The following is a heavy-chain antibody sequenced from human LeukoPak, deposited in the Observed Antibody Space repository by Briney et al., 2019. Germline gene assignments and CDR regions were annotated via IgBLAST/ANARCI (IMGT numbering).Heavy chain of an antibody. CDR3: ASWSRRGSSGSYYRFDY. Sequence: GASVEVSCKASGYTFTSYYMHWVRQAPGQGLEWMGIINPSGGSTSYAQKFQGRVTMTRNTSISTAYMELSSLRSEDTAVYYCASWSRRGSSGSYYRFDYWGQGTLVTVSS. V-gene: IGHV1-46*01. CDR1: GYTFTSYY. J-gene: IGHJ4*02. D-gene: IGHD3-10*01. CDR2: INPSGGST.